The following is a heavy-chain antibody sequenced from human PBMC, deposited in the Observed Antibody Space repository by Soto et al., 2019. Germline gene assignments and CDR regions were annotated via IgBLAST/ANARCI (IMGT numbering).Heavy chain of an antibody. D-gene: IGHD2-2*01. Sequence: GSLRLSCAASGFTFSTYAMSWVRQAPGKGLEWVSTISGSADSTFYADSVKGRFTISRDNSKNTLYLQMNSLRVEDTAVYYCGKVGDGYCSRTSCLFHFAYWGQGTLVTVSS. J-gene: IGHJ4*02. CDR2: ISGSADST. CDR3: GKVGDGYCSRTSCLFHFAY. CDR1: GFTFSTYA. V-gene: IGHV3-23*01.